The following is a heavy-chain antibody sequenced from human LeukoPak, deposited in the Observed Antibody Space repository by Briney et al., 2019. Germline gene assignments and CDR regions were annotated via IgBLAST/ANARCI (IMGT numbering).Heavy chain of an antibody. CDR3: ARDMITFGGVIVPLGY. CDR2: IYHSGST. V-gene: IGHV4-4*02. J-gene: IGHJ4*02. Sequence: PSGTLSLTCAVSGGSISSSNWWSWVRQPPGKGLEWIGEIYHSGSTNYNPSLKSRVTISVDNSKNQFSLKLSSVTAADTAVYYCARDMITFGGVIVPLGYWGQGTLVTVSS. D-gene: IGHD3-16*02. CDR1: GGSISSSNW.